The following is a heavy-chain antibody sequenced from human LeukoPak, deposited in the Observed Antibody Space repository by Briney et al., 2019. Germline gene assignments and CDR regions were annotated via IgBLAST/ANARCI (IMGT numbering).Heavy chain of an antibody. Sequence: PSETLSLTCTVSSVSIISSNYYWGWLRQPPEKGLQWIASVFYTGTTRHNPSLKSRVTISVDTSKNEFSLSLSSVTAEDTAMYYCARRLGSSADGILKYYFDYWGQGTLVTVSS. CDR3: ARRLGSSADGILKYYFDY. V-gene: IGHV4-39*01. D-gene: IGHD6-13*01. CDR2: VFYTGTT. J-gene: IGHJ4*02. CDR1: SVSIISSNYY.